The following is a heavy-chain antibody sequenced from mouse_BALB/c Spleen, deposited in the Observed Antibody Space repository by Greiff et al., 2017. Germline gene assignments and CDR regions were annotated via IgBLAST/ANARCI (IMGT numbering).Heavy chain of an antibody. J-gene: IGHJ2*01. Sequence: QVQLQQPGAELVRPGASVKLSCKASGYTFTSYWINWVKQRPGQGLEWIGNIYPSDSYTNYNQKFKDKATLTVDKSSSTAYMQLSSPTSEDSAVYYCTRSPLRYYFDYWGQGTTLTVSS. D-gene: IGHD1-1*01. CDR1: GYTFTSYW. CDR2: IYPSDSYT. V-gene: IGHV1-69*02. CDR3: TRSPLRYYFDY.